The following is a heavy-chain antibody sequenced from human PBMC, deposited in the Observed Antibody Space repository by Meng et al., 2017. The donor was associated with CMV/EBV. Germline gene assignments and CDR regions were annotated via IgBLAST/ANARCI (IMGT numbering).Heavy chain of an antibody. Sequence: GGSLRLSCAASGFTFSSYEMNWVRQAPGKWLEWVSYISSSGSTIYYADSVKGRFTISRDNAKNSLYLQMNSLRAEDTAVYYCASLYGLYTAAHKRVHDYWGQGTLVTVSS. CDR1: GFTFSSYE. V-gene: IGHV3-48*03. D-gene: IGHD2-8*01. J-gene: IGHJ4*02. CDR2: ISSSGSTI. CDR3: ASLYGLYTAAHKRVHDY.